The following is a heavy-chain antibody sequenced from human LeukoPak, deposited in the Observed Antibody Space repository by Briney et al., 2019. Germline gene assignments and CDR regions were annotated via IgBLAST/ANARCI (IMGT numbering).Heavy chain of an antibody. CDR3: AKDMYGDSPYFDY. Sequence: GGSLRLSCAASGFTVSSNEMSWVRQAPGKGLEWVSSISGGSTYYADSRKGRFTISRDNSKNTLHLQMNSLRAEDTAVYYCAKDMYGDSPYFDYWGQGTLVTVSS. CDR1: GFTVSSNE. D-gene: IGHD4-17*01. CDR2: ISGGST. V-gene: IGHV3-38-3*01. J-gene: IGHJ4*02.